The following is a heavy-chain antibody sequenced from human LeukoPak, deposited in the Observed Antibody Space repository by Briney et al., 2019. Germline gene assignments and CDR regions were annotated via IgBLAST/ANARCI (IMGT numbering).Heavy chain of an antibody. Sequence: PGGSLRLSCAASGFTVSSNYMSWVRQAPGKGLEWVSVIYSGGSTYYADSVKGRFTISRDNSKNTLYLQMNSLRAEDTAVYYCARDLRSDWFLEWLSLDYWGQGTLVTVSS. V-gene: IGHV3-66*01. CDR1: GFTVSSNY. CDR2: IYSGGST. D-gene: IGHD3-3*01. J-gene: IGHJ4*02. CDR3: ARDLRSDWFLEWLSLDY.